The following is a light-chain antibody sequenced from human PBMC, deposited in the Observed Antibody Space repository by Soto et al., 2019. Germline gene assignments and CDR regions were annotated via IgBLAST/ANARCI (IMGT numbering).Light chain of an antibody. CDR1: QSVSSY. CDR2: DAS. Sequence: EIALTQSQATLSLSPGERATISGRASQSVSSYLAWYQQKPGQAPRLLIYDASNRATGIPARFSGSGSGTDFTLTISSLEPEDFAVYYCQQRSNWSGTFGQGTKVDIK. V-gene: IGKV3-11*01. J-gene: IGKJ1*01. CDR3: QQRSNWSGT.